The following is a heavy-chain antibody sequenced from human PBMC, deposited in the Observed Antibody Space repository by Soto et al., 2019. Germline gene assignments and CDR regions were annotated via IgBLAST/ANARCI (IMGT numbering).Heavy chain of an antibody. Sequence: ASETLSLTCTVSGGSISSYYWSWIRQPPGKGLEWIGYIYYSGSTNYNPSLKSRVTISVDTSKNQFSLKLSSVTAADTAMYYCARHKRDSSAKSHGMDVWGQGTTVTVSS. CDR3: ARHKRDSSAKSHGMDV. CDR2: IYYSGST. J-gene: IGHJ6*02. V-gene: IGHV4-59*01. CDR1: GGSISSYY. D-gene: IGHD3-22*01.